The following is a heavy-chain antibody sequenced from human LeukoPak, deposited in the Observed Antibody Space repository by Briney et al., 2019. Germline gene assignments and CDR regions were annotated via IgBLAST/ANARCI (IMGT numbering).Heavy chain of an antibody. V-gene: IGHV3-23*01. J-gene: IGHJ4*02. CDR1: GFTFNSYA. CDR2: ISGNGDST. Sequence: GGSLRLSCAASGFTFNSYAMSWVRQAPGKGLEWVSTISGNGDSTSYAHSVKGRFTISRDNSKNTLYLQMNSLRAEDTAVYYCAKSKDNPLYYFDIWGQGTLVTVSS. CDR3: AKSKDNPLYYFDI.